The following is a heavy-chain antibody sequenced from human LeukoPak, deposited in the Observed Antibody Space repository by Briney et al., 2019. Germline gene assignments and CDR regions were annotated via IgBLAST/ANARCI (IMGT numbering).Heavy chain of an antibody. J-gene: IGHJ4*02. D-gene: IGHD5-18*01. CDR3: AVRGYSYGRGDH. Sequence: ASVKVSCKVSGYTLTELSMHWVRQAPGKGLEWMGGFDPEDGETIYAQKFQGRVTMTEDTSTDTAYMELSSLRSEDTAVYYCAVRGYSYGRGDHWGQGTLVTVSS. V-gene: IGHV1-24*01. CDR1: GYTLTELS. CDR2: FDPEDGET.